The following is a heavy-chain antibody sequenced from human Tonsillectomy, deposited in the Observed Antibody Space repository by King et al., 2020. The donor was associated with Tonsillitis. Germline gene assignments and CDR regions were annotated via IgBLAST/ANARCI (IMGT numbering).Heavy chain of an antibody. CDR2: TNPSSGDT. V-gene: IGHV1-2*02. CDR3: ARDLLEAVAVYFFAS. Sequence: QLVQSGAEVKKPGASVRVSCKASGYTFTDYYMHWVRQAPGLGLEWMGWTNPSSGDTNYAQKFQGRVTMTRDTSISTAYMELSSLGSDDTAVYYCARDLLEAVAVYFFASWGQGTLVTVSS. D-gene: IGHD6-19*01. J-gene: IGHJ5*01. CDR1: GYTFTDYY.